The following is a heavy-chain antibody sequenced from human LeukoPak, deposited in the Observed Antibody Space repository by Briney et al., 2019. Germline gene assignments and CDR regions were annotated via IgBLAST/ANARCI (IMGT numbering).Heavy chain of an antibody. J-gene: IGHJ5*02. CDR2: ISGSGGST. V-gene: IGHV3-23*01. CDR1: GFTFTIYA. D-gene: IGHD3-22*01. CDR3: ARDRGSGYYLFDP. Sequence: GSLRLSCAASGFTFTIYAMTWVRQAPGKGLEWVSAISGSGGSTYYADSVKGRFTISRDNSKNTLYLQMNSLRAEDTAVYYCARDRGSGYYLFDPWGQGTLVTVSS.